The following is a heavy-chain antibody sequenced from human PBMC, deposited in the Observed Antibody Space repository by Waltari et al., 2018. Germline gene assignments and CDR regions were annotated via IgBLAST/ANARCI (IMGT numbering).Heavy chain of an antibody. CDR2: ITESGDT. V-gene: IGHV3-23*04. D-gene: IGHD3-9*01. CDR1: GFTFKNFA. CDR3: AKRWAIYYFEY. J-gene: IGHJ4*02. Sequence: EVQLVESGGGLVQPGGSLRLSCAASGFTFKNFAMSWVRQAPGKGREWVLTITESGDTFYADSVKGRFATSRDNYKNTLSLQMNSLRAEDTAVYYCAKRWAIYYFEYWGQGNLVTVSS.